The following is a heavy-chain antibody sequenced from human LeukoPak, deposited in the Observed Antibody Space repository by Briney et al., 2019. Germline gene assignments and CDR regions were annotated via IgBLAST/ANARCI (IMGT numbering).Heavy chain of an antibody. D-gene: IGHD6-13*01. J-gene: IGHJ4*02. CDR2: IYYGGST. Sequence: SETLSLTCTVSGGSISTYYWSWIRQPPGKGLEWIGNIYYGGSTNYNPFLKSRVTISVETSKNEFSLKLRSVTAADTAVYYCARVTGYRIEDYFDYWGQGTLVTVSS. CDR1: GGSISTYY. CDR3: ARVTGYRIEDYFDY. V-gene: IGHV4-59*01.